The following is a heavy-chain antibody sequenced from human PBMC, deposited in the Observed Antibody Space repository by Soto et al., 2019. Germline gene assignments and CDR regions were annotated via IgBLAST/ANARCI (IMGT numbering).Heavy chain of an antibody. CDR3: AKGSYLQN. D-gene: IGHD3-10*01. CDR1: GFTFDDYA. V-gene: IGHV3-9*01. Sequence: DVQLVESGGGLVQPGRSLRLSCAASGFTFDDYAMHWVRQAPGKGLEWVSGISWNSGSIGYADSVKGRFTISRDNAKNSLYLQMNSLRAEDTALYYCAKGSYLQNWGQGTLVTVSS. CDR2: ISWNSGSI. J-gene: IGHJ1*01.